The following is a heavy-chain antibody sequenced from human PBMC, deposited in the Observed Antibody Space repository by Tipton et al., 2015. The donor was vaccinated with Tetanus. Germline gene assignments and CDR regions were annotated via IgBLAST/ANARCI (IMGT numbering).Heavy chain of an antibody. Sequence: TLSLTCTVSGGSISSYYWSWIRQPPGKGLEWIGYIYYSGSTNYNPSLKSRVTISVDTSKNQFSLKLSSVTAADTAVYYCAGFNWGTDGGNYYYYGMDVWGQGTTVTVSS. J-gene: IGHJ6*02. CDR3: AGFNWGTDGGNYYYYGMDV. V-gene: IGHV4-59*01. CDR2: IYYSGST. CDR1: GGSISSYY. D-gene: IGHD7-27*01.